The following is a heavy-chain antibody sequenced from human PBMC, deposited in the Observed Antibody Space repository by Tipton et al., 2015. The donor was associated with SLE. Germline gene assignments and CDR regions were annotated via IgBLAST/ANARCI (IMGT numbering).Heavy chain of an antibody. CDR1: GGSVSSGTYY. Sequence: TLSLTCTVSGGSVSSGTYYWSWIRQPAGKGLEWIGSIYYSGSTYYNPSLKSRVTISEDTSRNQFSLKLTSVTAADTAVYYCVGWGSSGYYYGFDYWGQGTLVTVSS. CDR2: IYYSGST. J-gene: IGHJ4*02. V-gene: IGHV4-39*01. D-gene: IGHD3-22*01. CDR3: VGWGSSGYYYGFDY.